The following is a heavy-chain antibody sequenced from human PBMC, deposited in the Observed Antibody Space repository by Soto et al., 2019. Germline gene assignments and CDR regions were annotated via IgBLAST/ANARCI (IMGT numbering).Heavy chain of an antibody. CDR2: IFHSGTT. D-gene: IGHD2-2*01. J-gene: IGHJ3*02. CDR3: ARSPYADALDI. Sequence: QVQLQESGPGLVKPSDTLSLTCAVSGYSITNVNWWAWIRQPPGKGLEWIGYIFHSGTTHYNPSLKXRXTXSXYTSKNQFSLKVDSLTAEDTAVYYCARSPYADALDIWGQGTMVTVSS. CDR1: GYSITNVNW. V-gene: IGHV4-28*01.